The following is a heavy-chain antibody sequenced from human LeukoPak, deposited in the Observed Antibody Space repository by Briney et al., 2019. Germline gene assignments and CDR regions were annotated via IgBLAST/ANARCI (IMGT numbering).Heavy chain of an antibody. CDR1: GFTFSSYA. CDR2: ISGSGGST. CDR3: AKGPDYDILTGFDY. V-gene: IGHV3-23*01. Sequence: GGSLRLSCAASGFTFSSYAMSWVRQAPGKGLEWVSAISGSGGSTYYADSVKGQFTISRDNSKNTLYLQMNSLRAEDTAVYYCAKGPDYDILTGFDYWGQGTLVTVSS. D-gene: IGHD3-9*01. J-gene: IGHJ4*02.